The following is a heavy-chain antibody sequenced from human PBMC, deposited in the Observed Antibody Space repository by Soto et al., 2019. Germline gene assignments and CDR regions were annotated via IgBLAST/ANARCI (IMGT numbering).Heavy chain of an antibody. CDR1: GGSISSGGYS. CDR2: IYHSGST. V-gene: IGHV4-30-2*01. D-gene: IGHD1-1*01. Sequence: QLQLQESGSGLVKPSQTLSLTCAVSGGSISSGGYSWNWIRQPPGKGLEWIGYIYHSGSTHYNPSLNSSVTISIDKSKNQFSLKLSSVTAADTAVYYCARDQLEGNWFDPWGQGTLVTVSS. CDR3: ARDQLEGNWFDP. J-gene: IGHJ5*02.